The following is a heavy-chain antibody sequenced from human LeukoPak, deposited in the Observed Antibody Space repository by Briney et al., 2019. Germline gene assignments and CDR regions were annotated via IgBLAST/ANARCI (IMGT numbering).Heavy chain of an antibody. CDR1: GGSFSGYY. D-gene: IGHD3-16*02. Sequence: SETLSLTCAVYGGSFSGYYWSWIRQPPGKGLEWIGEINHSGSTNYNPSLKSRVTISADTSKNQFSLKLSSVTAADTAVHYCARAQYYDYVWGSYRTPFDYWGQGTLVTVSS. CDR3: ARAQYYDYVWGSYRTPFDY. V-gene: IGHV4-34*01. CDR2: INHSGST. J-gene: IGHJ4*02.